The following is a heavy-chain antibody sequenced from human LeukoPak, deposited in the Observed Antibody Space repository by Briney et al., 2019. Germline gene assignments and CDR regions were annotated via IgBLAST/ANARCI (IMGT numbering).Heavy chain of an antibody. Sequence: GGSLRLSCAASGFTFSSHSMYWVRQAPGKGLEWVSGTRDSGGSTYYADSVKGRFTISRDNSKNTLYLQMNSLRAEDTAVYYCAKDTYGGTLADYWGQGTLVTVSS. D-gene: IGHD4-23*01. CDR1: GFTFSSHS. J-gene: IGHJ4*02. CDR2: TRDSGGST. V-gene: IGHV3-23*01. CDR3: AKDTYGGTLADY.